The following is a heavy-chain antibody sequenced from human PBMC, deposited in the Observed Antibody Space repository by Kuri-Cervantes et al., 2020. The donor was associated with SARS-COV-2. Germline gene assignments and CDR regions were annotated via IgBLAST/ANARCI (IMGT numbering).Heavy chain of an antibody. CDR2: IRYDGSNK. J-gene: IGHJ4*02. CDR3: ARVPRSSSQTY. V-gene: IGHV3-30*02. Sequence: GESLKISCAASGFTFSSYGMHWVRQAPGKGLEWVAFIRYDGSNKYYADSVKGRFTISRDNAKNSLYLQMNSLRAEDTAVYYCARVPRSSSQTYWGQGTLVTVSS. D-gene: IGHD6-6*01. CDR1: GFTFSSYG.